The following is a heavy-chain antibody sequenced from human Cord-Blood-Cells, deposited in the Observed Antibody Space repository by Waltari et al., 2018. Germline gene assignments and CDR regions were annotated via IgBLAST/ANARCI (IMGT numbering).Heavy chain of an antibody. J-gene: IGHJ3*02. D-gene: IGHD6-6*01. V-gene: IGHV1-18*04. CDR1: GYTFTSYG. CDR2: TSAYNGNT. Sequence: VQSGAEVKKPGASVTVSCKASGYTFTSYGISWVRQAPGQGLEWMGWTSAYNGNTNYAQKLQGRVTMTTDTSTSTAYMELRSLRSDETAVYYGAGGGVGIAARDAFDIWGQGTMVTVSS. CDR3: AGGGVGIAARDAFDI.